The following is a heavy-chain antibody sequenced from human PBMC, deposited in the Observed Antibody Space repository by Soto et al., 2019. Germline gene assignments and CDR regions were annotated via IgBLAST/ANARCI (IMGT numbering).Heavy chain of an antibody. J-gene: IGHJ4*02. D-gene: IGHD6-19*01. CDR1: GFSFSSYG. Sequence: QVQLVESGGGLVQPGRSLRLSCAASGFSFSSYGMHWVRQAPGKGLEWVACVSDDDSKRYHIDSVKGRFTISRDNSKNTLYLEMNGLRAEDTAVYYCAKDINTGTWQWGADSWGQGTLVTVSS. CDR2: VSDDDSKR. CDR3: AKDINTGTWQWGADS. V-gene: IGHV3-30*18.